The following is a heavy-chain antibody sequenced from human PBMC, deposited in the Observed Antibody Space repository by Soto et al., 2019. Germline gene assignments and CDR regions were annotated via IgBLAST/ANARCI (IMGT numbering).Heavy chain of an antibody. Sequence: ESGGGVVQPGRSLRLSCAASGFTFYKYGMHWVRQAPGKGLEWVALISHDGSNKYYVDSVKGRFTIARDNSKNTVFLQMISLRPEDTALYFCAKDDSNRWYNYYAMDVWGQGTTVTVSS. CDR2: ISHDGSNK. D-gene: IGHD3-22*01. CDR1: GFTFYKYG. J-gene: IGHJ6*02. V-gene: IGHV3-30*18. CDR3: AKDDSNRWYNYYAMDV.